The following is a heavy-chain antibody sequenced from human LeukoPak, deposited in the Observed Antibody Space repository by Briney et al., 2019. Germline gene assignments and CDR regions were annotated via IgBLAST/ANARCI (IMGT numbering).Heavy chain of an antibody. D-gene: IGHD5-24*01. Sequence: GGSLRLSCAASGFTFSGFAMTWVRQAPGKGLEWVSSIGSDYKTHYSESVKGRFAISRDNSKNTLYLQMNSLRAEDTAVYYCAKELEMAKYYWGQGTLVTVSS. J-gene: IGHJ4*02. V-gene: IGHV3-23*01. CDR1: GFTFSGFA. CDR2: IGSDYKT. CDR3: AKELEMAKYY.